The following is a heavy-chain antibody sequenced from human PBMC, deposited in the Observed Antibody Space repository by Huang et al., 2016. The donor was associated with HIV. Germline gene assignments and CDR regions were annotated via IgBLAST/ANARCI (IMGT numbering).Heavy chain of an antibody. Sequence: QVQLVESGGDLVKPGGSLRLSCVGTGFTFSDHYMSWVRQAPGKGLEWVSYISGDRGSTIYYGDSVKGRFTISRDNAKNSLYLQMNSLRAEDTAVYFCARLYIIFGVPDAFDMWGQGTMVTVSS. V-gene: IGHV3-11*01. J-gene: IGHJ3*02. D-gene: IGHD3-3*01. CDR1: GFTFSDHY. CDR3: ARLYIIFGVPDAFDM. CDR2: ISGDRGSTI.